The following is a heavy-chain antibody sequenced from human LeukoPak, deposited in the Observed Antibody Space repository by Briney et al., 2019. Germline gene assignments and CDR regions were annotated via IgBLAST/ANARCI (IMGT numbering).Heavy chain of an antibody. CDR3: VRWGPGSAVDY. V-gene: IGHV3-33*01. CDR1: GFTFKNHG. Sequence: GGSLRLSCAASGFTFKNHGMYWVRQPPGKGLEWVAVIWFDGSNKYYAEAVQGRFTISRDNSRNILSLQMDSVRVEDTAVYYCVRWGPGSAVDYWGQGTQVTVSS. D-gene: IGHD2-2*01. CDR2: IWFDGSNK. J-gene: IGHJ4*02.